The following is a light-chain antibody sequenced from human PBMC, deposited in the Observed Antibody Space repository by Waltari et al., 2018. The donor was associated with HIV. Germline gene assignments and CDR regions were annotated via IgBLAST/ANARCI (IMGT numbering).Light chain of an antibody. CDR2: DDS. CDR1: NIGSKP. V-gene: IGLV3-21*02. J-gene: IGLJ3*02. CDR3: QVWETIGDHRV. Sequence: SYVMTQSPSVSVAPGQTARITCGGYNIGSKPVHWYTQKPGQAPLMVVYDDSVRPSGIPERFSCSNSGNTATLTISRVEAGDEAGYYCQVWETIGDHRVFGGGTTLTVL.